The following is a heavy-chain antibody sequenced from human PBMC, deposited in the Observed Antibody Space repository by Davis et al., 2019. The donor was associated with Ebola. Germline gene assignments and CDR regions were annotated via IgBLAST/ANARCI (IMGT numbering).Heavy chain of an antibody. D-gene: IGHD5-24*01. Sequence: PSETLSLTCAVYGGSFSGYYWSWIRQPPGKGLEWIGEINHSGSTNYNPSLKSRVTISVDRSKNQFSLKLSSVTAADTAVYYCAREPEDGYNEIDYWGQGTLVTVSS. CDR2: INHSGST. J-gene: IGHJ4*02. CDR3: AREPEDGYNEIDY. V-gene: IGHV4-34*01. CDR1: GGSFSGYY.